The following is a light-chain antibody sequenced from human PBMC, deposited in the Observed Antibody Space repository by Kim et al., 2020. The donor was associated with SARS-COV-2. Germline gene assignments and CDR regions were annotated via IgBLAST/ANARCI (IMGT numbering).Light chain of an antibody. CDR3: NSYTSSSTRV. J-gene: IGLJ3*02. V-gene: IGLV2-14*03. Sequence: QSALTQPASVSGSPGQSITISCTGTSSDVGGYNYVSWYQQHPGKAPKLMIYDVNNRPSGVSTRFSGSKSGNTASLTISGLQAEDEADYYCNSYTSSSTRVFGGGTQLTVL. CDR1: SSDVGGYNY. CDR2: DVN.